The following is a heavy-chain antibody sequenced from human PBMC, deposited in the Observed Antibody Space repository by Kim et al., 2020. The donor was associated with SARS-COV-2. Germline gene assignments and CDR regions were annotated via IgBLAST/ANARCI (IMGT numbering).Heavy chain of an antibody. D-gene: IGHD1-26*01. CDR3: ARKPTTCSGSYYFEY. J-gene: IGHJ4*01. V-gene: IGHV3-30*09. Sequence: ADSVKGRFAIARDNSESTLYLQMNSLRVADTAVYCCARKPTTCSGSYYFEYWGEGTLVTVSS.